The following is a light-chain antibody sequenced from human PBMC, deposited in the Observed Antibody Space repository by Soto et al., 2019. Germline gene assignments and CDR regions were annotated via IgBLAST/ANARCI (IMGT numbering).Light chain of an antibody. CDR3: QHRAAWPIT. Sequence: EIVLTQSPATLSLSPGEKATLSSRPSQRFRANLFCYQQKPGQAPRLLIYDASIRATGIQARFSGSGSGPDFTLTISSLEPEDFAVYYCQHRAAWPITFGGGTKVEIK. CDR2: DAS. J-gene: IGKJ4*01. CDR1: QRFRAN. V-gene: IGKV3-11*01.